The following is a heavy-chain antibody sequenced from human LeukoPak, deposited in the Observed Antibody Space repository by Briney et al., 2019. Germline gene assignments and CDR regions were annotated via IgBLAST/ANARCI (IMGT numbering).Heavy chain of an antibody. J-gene: IGHJ5*02. V-gene: IGHV3-23*01. Sequence: GGSLRLSCAASGFTFSSYAMSWVRQAPGKGLEWVSAISGSGGSTYYADSVKGRFTISRDNSKDTLYLQMNSLRAEDTAVYYCAKGGYCSGGSCYNWFDPWGQGTLVTVSS. D-gene: IGHD2-15*01. CDR2: ISGSGGST. CDR1: GFTFSSYA. CDR3: AKGGYCSGGSCYNWFDP.